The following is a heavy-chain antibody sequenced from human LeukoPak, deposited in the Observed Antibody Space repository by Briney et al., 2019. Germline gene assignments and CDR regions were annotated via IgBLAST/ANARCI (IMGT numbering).Heavy chain of an antibody. J-gene: IGHJ6*02. D-gene: IGHD4-23*01. CDR3: ARGNSRWSTPSSSYYYRMDV. V-gene: IGHV1-69*01. CDR1: GGTLSTYS. Sequence: SVKVSCKASGGTLSTYSISWVRQAPGQGLEWMGGIIPIFNTKNYAQRFQDRVILTADEFTSTAYMELSSLRSEDTAVYYCARGNSRWSTPSSSYYYRMDVWGQGTTVAVSS. CDR2: IIPIFNTK.